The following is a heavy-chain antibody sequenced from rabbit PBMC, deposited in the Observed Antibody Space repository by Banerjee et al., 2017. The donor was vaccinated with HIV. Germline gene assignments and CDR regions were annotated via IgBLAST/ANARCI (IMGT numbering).Heavy chain of an antibody. Sequence: QSLEESGGDLVKPGASLTLTCTASGFSFSNTYYIYWVRQAPGKGLEWIACIYIGSSGTTYYASWAKGRFTISKTSSTTVTLQMTSLTAADTATYFCASSYGGGGLDLWGPGTLVT. J-gene: IGHJ4*01. V-gene: IGHV1S40*01. CDR2: IYIGSSGTT. D-gene: IGHD6-1*01. CDR3: ASSYGGGGLDL. CDR1: GFSFSNTYY.